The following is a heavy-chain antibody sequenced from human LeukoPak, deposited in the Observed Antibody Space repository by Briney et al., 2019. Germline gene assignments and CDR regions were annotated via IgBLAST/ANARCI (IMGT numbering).Heavy chain of an antibody. J-gene: IGHJ4*02. D-gene: IGHD3-16*01. CDR2: INHSGST. CDR3: ARGRRLDY. V-gene: IGHV4-34*01. Sequence: SETLSLTCAVYGGSFSDYYWSWIRQPPGKGLEWIGEINHSGSTNYNPSLKSRVTISVDTSKNQFSLKLSSVTAADTAVYYCARGRRLDYWGQGTLVTVSS. CDR1: GGSFSDYY.